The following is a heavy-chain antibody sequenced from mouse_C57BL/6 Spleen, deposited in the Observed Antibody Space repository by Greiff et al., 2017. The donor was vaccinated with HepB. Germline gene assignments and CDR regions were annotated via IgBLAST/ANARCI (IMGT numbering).Heavy chain of an antibody. CDR1: GYTFTDYY. CDR2: INPNNGGT. Sequence: EVKLQQSGPELVKPGASVKISCKASGYTFTDYYMNWVKQSHGKSLEWIGDINPNNGGTSYNQKFKGKATLTVDKSSSTAYMELRSLTSEDSAVYYCARPSLRVFAYWGQGTLVTVSA. CDR3: ARPSLRVFAY. V-gene: IGHV1-26*01. D-gene: IGHD1-1*01. J-gene: IGHJ3*01.